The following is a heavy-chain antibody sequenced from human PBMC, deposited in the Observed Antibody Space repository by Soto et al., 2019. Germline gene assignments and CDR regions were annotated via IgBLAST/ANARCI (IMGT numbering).Heavy chain of an antibody. CDR2: IIPIFGTA. V-gene: IGHV1-69*01. CDR1: GGTFSSYA. D-gene: IGHD2-15*01. CDR3: ARDSERFCSGGSCYLPRFDY. J-gene: IGHJ4*02. Sequence: QVQLVQSGAEVKKPGSSVKVSCKASGGTFSSYAISWVRQAPGQGLEWMGGIIPIFGTANYAQKFQGRVTITADESTSTAYRELSSLRSEDTAVYYCARDSERFCSGGSCYLPRFDYWGQGPLVTVSS.